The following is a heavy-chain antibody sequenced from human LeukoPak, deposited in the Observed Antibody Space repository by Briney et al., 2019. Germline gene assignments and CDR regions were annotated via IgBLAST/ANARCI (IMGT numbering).Heavy chain of an antibody. D-gene: IGHD2-2*01. CDR3: AKEKVVVVPAAILDY. Sequence: TGRSLRLSCAASGFTFSNYGMHWVRQAPGEGLEWVTVISYDGSYKYYADSVKGRFTISRDNSKNTLYLQMNSLGAEDTAVYYCAKEKVVVVPAAILDYWGQGTLVTVSS. V-gene: IGHV3-30*18. CDR2: ISYDGSYK. J-gene: IGHJ4*02. CDR1: GFTFSNYG.